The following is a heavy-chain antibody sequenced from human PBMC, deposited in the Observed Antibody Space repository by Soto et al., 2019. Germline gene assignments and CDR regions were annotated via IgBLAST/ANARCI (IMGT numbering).Heavy chain of an antibody. V-gene: IGHV3-33*01. CDR2: TWYDGSNK. CDR1: GFTFSSYG. Sequence: QVQLVESGGGVVQPGRSLRLSCAASGFTFSSYGMHWVRQAPGKGLEWVAVTWYDGSNKYYADSVKGRFTISGDTSKNTLYLQVTGLRAEDTAVYYCERDSGPGYMIDGWFDPSGQETLVTDSS. J-gene: IGHJ5*02. CDR3: ERDSGPGYMIDGWFDP. D-gene: IGHD3-22*01.